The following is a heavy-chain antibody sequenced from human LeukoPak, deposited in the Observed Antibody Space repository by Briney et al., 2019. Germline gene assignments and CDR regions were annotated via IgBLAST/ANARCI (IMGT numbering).Heavy chain of an antibody. CDR1: GGSISSGGYS. CDR2: IYYSGST. D-gene: IGHD2-8*01. J-gene: IGHJ5*02. CDR3: ARDREVLYEEGSNWFDP. Sequence: SETLSLTCTVSGGSISSGGYSWSWIRQHPGKGLEWIGYIYYSGSTYYNPSLKSRVTISVDTSKNQFSLKLSSVTAADTAVYYCARDREVLYEEGSNWFDPWGQGTPVTVSS. V-gene: IGHV4-31*03.